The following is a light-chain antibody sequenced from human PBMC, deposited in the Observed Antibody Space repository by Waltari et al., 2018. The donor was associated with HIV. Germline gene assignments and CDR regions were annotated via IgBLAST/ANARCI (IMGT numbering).Light chain of an antibody. V-gene: IGLV2-23*02. CDR1: RSDLGKYNY. J-gene: IGLJ3*02. CDR2: EVN. Sequence: QSALTQPASVSGSSGQSITISYTGTRSDLGKYNYVSWYQPHPGKAPKFLIYEVNKRPSGVSNRFSGSKSGNTASLTISGLQAEDEADYYCCSFRDSFTWVFGGGTKLTVL. CDR3: CSFRDSFTWV.